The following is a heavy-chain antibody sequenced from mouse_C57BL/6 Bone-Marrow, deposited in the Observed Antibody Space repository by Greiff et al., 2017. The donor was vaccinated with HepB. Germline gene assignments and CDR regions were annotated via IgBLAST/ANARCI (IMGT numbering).Heavy chain of an antibody. CDR1: GYTFTEYT. D-gene: IGHD1-1*01. V-gene: IGHV1-62-2*01. CDR2: FYPGSGSI. J-gene: IGHJ4*01. CDR3: ARFPHYYGSSYDYAMDY. Sequence: VQLQQSGAELVKPGASVKLSCKASGYTFTEYTIHWVKQRSGQGLEWIGWFYPGSGSIKYNEKFKDKATLTADKSSSTAYMELHSLTSEDSAVYFCARFPHYYGSSYDYAMDYWGQGTSVTVSS.